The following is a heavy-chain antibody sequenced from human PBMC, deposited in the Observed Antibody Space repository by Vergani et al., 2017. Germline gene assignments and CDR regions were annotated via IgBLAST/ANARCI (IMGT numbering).Heavy chain of an antibody. V-gene: IGHV1-2*02. J-gene: IGHJ4*02. Sequence: QVQLVQSGAEVKTPGASVKVSCKASGYTFTAYYIHWVRQAPGQGLEWMGWINSNSGGTNYTQKFQGRVTMTRDTSINTAYMELSRLRSDDTAVYYCAIDPDTALAWGQGTLVTVSS. D-gene: IGHD5-18*01. CDR1: GYTFTAYY. CDR2: INSNSGGT. CDR3: AIDPDTALA.